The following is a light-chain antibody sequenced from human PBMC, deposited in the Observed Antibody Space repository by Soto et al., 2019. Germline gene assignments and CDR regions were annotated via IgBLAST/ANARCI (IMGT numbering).Light chain of an antibody. V-gene: IGLV2-11*01. CDR1: SSDVGGYNH. CDR3: CSYAGSSAYV. Sequence: QSALTQPRSVSGSPGQSVTISCTGTSSDVGGYNHVSWYQQNPGEAPKVMIFDVSKRPSGVPDRLSGSKSDNTASLTISGLQAEDEADYDCCSYAGSSAYVFGAGTKLTVL. CDR2: DVS. J-gene: IGLJ1*01.